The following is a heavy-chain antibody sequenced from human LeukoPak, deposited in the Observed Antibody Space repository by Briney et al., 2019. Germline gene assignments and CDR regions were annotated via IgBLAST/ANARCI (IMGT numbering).Heavy chain of an antibody. V-gene: IGHV3-21*01. CDR1: GFTFSSYS. J-gene: IGHJ3*02. CDR3: ARDGIQLWLRGGFDI. Sequence: PGGSLRLSCAASGFTFSSYSMNWVRQAPGKGLEWVSSISSSSSYIYYADSVKGRFTISRDNAKNSLYLQMNSLRAEDTAVYYCARDGIQLWLRGGFDIWGQGTMVTVSS. CDR2: ISSSSSYI. D-gene: IGHD5-18*01.